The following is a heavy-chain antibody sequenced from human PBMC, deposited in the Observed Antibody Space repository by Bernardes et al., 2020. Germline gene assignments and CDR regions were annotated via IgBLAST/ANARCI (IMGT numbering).Heavy chain of an antibody. J-gene: IGHJ2*01. CDR1: GYSLTRYW. V-gene: IGHV5-51*01. Sequence: GASLKSSGKGSGYSLTRYWIGWVRHIPGKGLEWMGIIYPGDSDTRYSPSFQGQVTISADKSISTAYLQWSSLKASDTAMYYCARHRGPYYDSSGYYSWYFDLWCRCTLVTVSS. D-gene: IGHD3-22*01. CDR2: IYPGDSDT. CDR3: ARHRGPYYDSSGYYSWYFDL.